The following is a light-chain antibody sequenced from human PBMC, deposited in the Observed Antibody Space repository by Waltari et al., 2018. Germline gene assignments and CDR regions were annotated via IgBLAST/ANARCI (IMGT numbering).Light chain of an antibody. CDR2: EVT. J-gene: IGLJ2*01. V-gene: IGLV2-14*01. Sequence: QSALTQPTSVSGSLGQSITISCTGTSSNVGTYNYVSWYQHHPDNAPKLIIYEVTNRPSGVSTRFSGSKSGNTASLTISGLQAEDEAFYYCSSYTISSAIFIFGGGTKVTV. CDR1: SSNVGTYNY. CDR3: SSYTISSAIFI.